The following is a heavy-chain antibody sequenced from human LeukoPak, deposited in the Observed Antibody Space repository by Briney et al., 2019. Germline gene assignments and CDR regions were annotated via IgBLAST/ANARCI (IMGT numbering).Heavy chain of an antibody. CDR2: INPSGGST. CDR1: GYTFTSYY. J-gene: IGHJ4*02. D-gene: IGHD3-22*01. CDR3: ARGDVNHYYDSSGYYY. V-gene: IGHV1-46*01. Sequence: ASVKVSRKASGYTFTSYYMHWVRQAPGQGLEWMGIINPSGGSTSYAQKFQGRVTMTRDTSTSTVYMELSSLRSEDTAVYYCARGDVNHYYDSSGYYYWGQGTLVTVSS.